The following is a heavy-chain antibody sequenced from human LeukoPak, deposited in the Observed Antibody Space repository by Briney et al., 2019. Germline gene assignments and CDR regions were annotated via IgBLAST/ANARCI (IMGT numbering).Heavy chain of an antibody. CDR1: GYTFTSYG. CDR3: ARARDGYFDY. J-gene: IGHJ4*02. D-gene: IGHD5-24*01. Sequence: GASGKGSCKASGYTFTSYGIGWVRQAPGQGLEWMGWISAYNGNTNYAQKLQGRVTMTTDISTSTAYMEMRSLRSDDTAVYYCARARDGYFDYWGQGTLVTVSS. V-gene: IGHV1-18*01. CDR2: ISAYNGNT.